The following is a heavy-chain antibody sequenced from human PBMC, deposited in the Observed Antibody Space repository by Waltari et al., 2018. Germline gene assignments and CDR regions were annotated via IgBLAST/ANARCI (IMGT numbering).Heavy chain of an antibody. CDR1: GGSISSGGYY. V-gene: IGHV4-31*03. Sequence: QVQLQESGPGLVKPSQTLSLTCTVSGGSISSGGYYWSWIRQHPGKGLEWIGYIYYRGSTYYNPSLKSRFTISVDTSKNQFSRKRSSVTAADTAVYYCARGGRRGMDVWGQGTTVTVSS. J-gene: IGHJ6*02. CDR2: IYYRGST. D-gene: IGHD3-16*01. CDR3: ARGGRRGMDV.